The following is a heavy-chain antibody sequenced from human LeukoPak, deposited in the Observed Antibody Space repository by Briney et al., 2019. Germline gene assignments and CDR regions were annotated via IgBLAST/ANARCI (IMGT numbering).Heavy chain of an antibody. Sequence: PSETLSLTCTVSGGSISSYYWSWIRQPPGKGLEWIGYIYYSGSTDYNPSLKSRVTISVDTSKNQFSLKLRSVTAADTAVYYCARQLRDYYDSSGYYYDYWGQGTLVTVSS. J-gene: IGHJ4*02. CDR1: GGSISSYY. CDR2: IYYSGST. D-gene: IGHD3-22*01. CDR3: ARQLRDYYDSSGYYYDY. V-gene: IGHV4-59*08.